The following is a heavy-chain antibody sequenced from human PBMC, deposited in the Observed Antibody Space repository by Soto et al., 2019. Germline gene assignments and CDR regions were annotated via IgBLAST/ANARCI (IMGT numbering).Heavy chain of an antibody. D-gene: IGHD3-9*01. CDR2: IYYSGST. V-gene: IGHV4-31*03. CDR3: ARFWFDDILTGYPYDAFDI. Sequence: SETLSLTCTVSGGSISSGGYYWSWIRQHPGKGLEWIGYIYYSGSTYYNPSLKSRVTISVDTSKNQFSLKLSSVTAADTAVYYCARFWFDDILTGYPYDAFDIWGQGTMVTVSS. J-gene: IGHJ3*02. CDR1: GGSISSGGYY.